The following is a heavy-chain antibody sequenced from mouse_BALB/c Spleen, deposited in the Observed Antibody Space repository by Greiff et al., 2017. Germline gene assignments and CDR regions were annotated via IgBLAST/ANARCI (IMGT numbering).Heavy chain of an antibody. CDR2: ISSGGGST. Sequence: DVQLVESGGGLVKPGGSLKLSCAASGFAFSSYDMSWVRQTPEKRLEWVAYISSGGGSTYYPDTVKGRFTISRDNAKNTLYLQMSSLKSEDTAMYYCARMGITTATDAMDYWGQGTSVTVSS. J-gene: IGHJ4*01. CDR3: ARMGITTATDAMDY. CDR1: GFAFSSYD. D-gene: IGHD1-2*01. V-gene: IGHV5-12-1*01.